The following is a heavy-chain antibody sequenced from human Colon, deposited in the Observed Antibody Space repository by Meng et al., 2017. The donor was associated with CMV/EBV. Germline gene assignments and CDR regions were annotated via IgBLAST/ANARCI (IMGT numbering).Heavy chain of an antibody. CDR1: GGPVNSGRYY. CDR2: VFYIGNT. CDR3: ARDVVYPYYFDS. V-gene: IGHV4-61*01. Sequence: SETLSLTCTVSGGPVNSGRYYWSWIRQPPGKGLEWIGHVFYIGNTNYNPSLKSRVSMSIDTSKNQFSLRLSSVTAADTALYCCARDVVYPYYFDSWGQGIPVTVSS. D-gene: IGHD1-14*01. J-gene: IGHJ4*02.